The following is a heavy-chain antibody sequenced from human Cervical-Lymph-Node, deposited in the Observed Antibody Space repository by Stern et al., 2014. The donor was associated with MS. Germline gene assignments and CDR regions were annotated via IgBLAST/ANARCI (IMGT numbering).Heavy chain of an antibody. Sequence: QVQLQESGPGLVKPSATLSLTCTVSGGSISSYYWSWIRQPPGKGLEWNGYIYYSRSTNYNPSLKSRVTITVDTAKNQFSLKLSSVTAADTAVYYCARRKYYLDYWGQGTLVTVSS. V-gene: IGHV4-59*07. D-gene: IGHD1-14*01. CDR1: GGSISSYY. CDR2: IYYSRST. J-gene: IGHJ4*02. CDR3: ARRKYYLDY.